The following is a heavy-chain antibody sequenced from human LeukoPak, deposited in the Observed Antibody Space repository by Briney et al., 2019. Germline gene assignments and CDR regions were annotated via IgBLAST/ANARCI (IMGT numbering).Heavy chain of an antibody. D-gene: IGHD6-13*01. V-gene: IGHV3-23*01. CDR1: GFTFSSYG. CDR3: AREGSSWLYYFDY. CDR2: ISGSGGST. Sequence: GGSLRLSCAASGFTFSSYGMSWVRQAPGKGLEWVSAISGSGGSTYYADSVKGRFTISRDNSKNTVYLQMNTLRAEDTAVYYCAREGSSWLYYFDYWGQGTLVTVSS. J-gene: IGHJ4*02.